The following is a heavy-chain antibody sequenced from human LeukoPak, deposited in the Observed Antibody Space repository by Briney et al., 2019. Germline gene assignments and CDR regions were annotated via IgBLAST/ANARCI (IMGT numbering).Heavy chain of an antibody. J-gene: IGHJ6*02. CDR1: RFSFSSYW. Sequence: PGGSLRLSCAASRFSFSSYWMHWVRHPPGKGLVWVSRIKSDGSSTTYAASVQGRFTISRDNAKNTLYLQMNSLRGEDTAVYYCASDRSYAMDVWGQGTTVTVSS. CDR3: ASDRSYAMDV. CDR2: IKSDGSST. V-gene: IGHV3-74*01.